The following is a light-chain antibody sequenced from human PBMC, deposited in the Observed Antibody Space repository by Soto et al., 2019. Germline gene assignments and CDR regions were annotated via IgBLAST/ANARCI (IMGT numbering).Light chain of an antibody. CDR1: QSLGIW. CDR2: DAS. J-gene: IGKJ1*01. V-gene: IGKV1-5*01. Sequence: DSQLTQSPSPLSASVGDRVTITCRASQSLGIWLAWHQQKPGKAPKLLIYDASTLKSGVPSRFSGSGSGTKFTLTISSLQPDDFATYYCQEYNSYSGTFGQGPKVDIK. CDR3: QEYNSYSGT.